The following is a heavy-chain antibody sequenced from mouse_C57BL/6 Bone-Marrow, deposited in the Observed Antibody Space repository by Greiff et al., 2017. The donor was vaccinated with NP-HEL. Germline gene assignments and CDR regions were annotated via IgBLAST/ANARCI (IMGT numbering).Heavy chain of an antibody. CDR2: IYPRSGNT. Sequence: QVQLQQSGAELARPGASVKLSCKASGYTFTSYGISWVKQRTGQGLEWIGEIYPRSGNTYYNEKFKGKATLTADKSSSTAYMELRSLTSEDSAVYFWARGGIYWGQGTLVTVSA. CDR3: ARGGIY. CDR1: GYTFTSYG. J-gene: IGHJ3*01. V-gene: IGHV1-81*01.